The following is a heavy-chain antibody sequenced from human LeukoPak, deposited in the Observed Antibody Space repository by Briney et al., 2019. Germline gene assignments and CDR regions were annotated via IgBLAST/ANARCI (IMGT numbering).Heavy chain of an antibody. Sequence: ASVKVSCKASGYTFTSYYMHWVRQAPGQGLEWMGIINPSGGSTSYAQKSQGRVTMTRDMSTSTVYMELSSLRSEDTAVYYCARDDQGGNYFDYWGQGTLVTVSS. CDR3: ARDDQGGNYFDY. CDR2: INPSGGST. D-gene: IGHD3-16*01. J-gene: IGHJ4*02. V-gene: IGHV1-46*01. CDR1: GYTFTSYY.